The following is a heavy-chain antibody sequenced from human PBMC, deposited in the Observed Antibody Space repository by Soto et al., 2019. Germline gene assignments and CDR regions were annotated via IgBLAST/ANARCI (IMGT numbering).Heavy chain of an antibody. Sequence: PSETLSLTCTVSGGSISSAYYYWSWIRQPPGKGLEWIGHIYDSGSTYSNPSLQSQVTISMDTSKNQFSLKLSPVTAADTAVYYCARGPSGDKVDYWGQGTLGTVSS. D-gene: IGHD7-27*01. CDR1: GGSISSAYYY. CDR3: ARGPSGDKVDY. V-gene: IGHV4-30-4*01. J-gene: IGHJ4*02. CDR2: IYDSGST.